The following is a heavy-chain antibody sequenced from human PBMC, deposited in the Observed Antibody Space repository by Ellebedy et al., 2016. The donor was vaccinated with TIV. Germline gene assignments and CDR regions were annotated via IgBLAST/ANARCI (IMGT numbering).Heavy chain of an antibody. CDR1: GFSFSDYA. CDR2: ISDST. Sequence: PGGSLRLSCAASGFSFSDYAMSWVRQAPGKGLEWVSGISDSTYSADSVKGRFTISRDNAKNSLYLQMNSLRAEDTAVYYCASLVVVVPAAIRPLRYYYGMDVWGQGTTVTVSS. D-gene: IGHD2-2*01. CDR3: ASLVVVVPAAIRPLRYYYGMDV. J-gene: IGHJ6*02. V-gene: IGHV3-69-1*01.